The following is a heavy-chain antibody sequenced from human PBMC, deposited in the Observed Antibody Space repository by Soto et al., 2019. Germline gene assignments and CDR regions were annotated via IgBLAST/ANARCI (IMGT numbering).Heavy chain of an antibody. CDR2: ISYDGSNK. J-gene: IGHJ4*02. V-gene: IGHV3-30*18. Sequence: QVQLVESGGGVVQPGRYLRLSCAASGFTFSSYGMHWVSQALGKGLYWVAVISYDGSNKYYADSVKGRFTVSRDISKNTLYLQVNSLRAADTAVYYCAKDKVPVVVTAPFDYWGQGTLVTVSS. CDR3: AKDKVPVVVTAPFDY. D-gene: IGHD2-21*02. CDR1: GFTFSSYG.